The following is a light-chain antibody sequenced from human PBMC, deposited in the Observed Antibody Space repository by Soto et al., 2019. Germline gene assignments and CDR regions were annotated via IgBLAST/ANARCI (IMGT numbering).Light chain of an antibody. V-gene: IGLV1-47*01. CDR2: RNN. J-gene: IGLJ3*02. Sequence: QSVLTQPPSASGTPGQRVTISCSGSSSNIGSNYVYWYQQLPGTAPKLLIYRNNQRPSGVPDRFSGSKSGTSASLAISGLRSEDEADYYCAAWDDSLSGRWVFGGGIKLTVL. CDR1: SSNIGSNY. CDR3: AAWDDSLSGRWV.